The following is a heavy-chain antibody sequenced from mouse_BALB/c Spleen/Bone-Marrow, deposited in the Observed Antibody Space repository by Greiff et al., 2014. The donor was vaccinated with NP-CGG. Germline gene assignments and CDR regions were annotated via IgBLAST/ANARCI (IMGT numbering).Heavy chain of an antibody. Sequence: QVQLKESGAELMKPGASVKISCKATGYTFSSYWIEWVKQRPGHGLEWIGEILPGSGSTNYNEKFKGKATFTTDTSSNTAYMQLSSLTSEDSAVYYCARKGNYPAWFAYWGQGTLVTVSA. D-gene: IGHD2-1*01. V-gene: IGHV1-9*01. CDR1: GYTFSSYW. J-gene: IGHJ3*01. CDR3: ARKGNYPAWFAY. CDR2: ILPGSGST.